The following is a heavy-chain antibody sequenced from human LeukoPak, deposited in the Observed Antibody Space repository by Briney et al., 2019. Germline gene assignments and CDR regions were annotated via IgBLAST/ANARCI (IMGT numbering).Heavy chain of an antibody. CDR2: IYYSGST. D-gene: IGHD1-7*01. J-gene: IGHJ6*03. CDR3: ARDHWNSPYYNYYYMDV. CDR1: GGSISSYY. V-gene: IGHV4-59*01. Sequence: SETLSLTCTVSGGSISSYYWSWIRQPPGKGLEWIGYIYYSGSTNYNPSLKSRVTISVDTSKNQFSLKLSSVTAADTAVYYCARDHWNSPYYNYYYMDVWGKGTTVTVSS.